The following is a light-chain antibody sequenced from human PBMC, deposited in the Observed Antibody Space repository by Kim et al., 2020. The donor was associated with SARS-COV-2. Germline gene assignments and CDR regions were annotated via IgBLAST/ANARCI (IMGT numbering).Light chain of an antibody. CDR1: QTLSSW. J-gene: IGKJ1*01. CDR3: QQAWT. Sequence: DIQLTQSPLTLSASVGDRVTITCRASQTLSSWLAWYQQKPGKAPKLLIYDASTLQSGVPSRFSGGGSGTEFTLTISSLQPDDFATYYCQQAWTFGQGTKVEIK. CDR2: DAS. V-gene: IGKV1-5*01.